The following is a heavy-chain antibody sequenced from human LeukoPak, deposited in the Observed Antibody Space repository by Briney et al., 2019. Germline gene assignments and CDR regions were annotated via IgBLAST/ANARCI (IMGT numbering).Heavy chain of an antibody. J-gene: IGHJ4*02. CDR3: ARAFSSGY. CDR2: ISGSGGST. V-gene: IGHV3-23*01. Sequence: PGGSLRLSCAASGFTFSSYAMSWVRQAPGRGLEWVSSISGSGGSTYYADSVKGRFIISRDNSKNTVNLQMNSLRAEDTALYYCARAFSSGYWGQGTLVNVAS. D-gene: IGHD2/OR15-2a*01. CDR1: GFTFSSYA.